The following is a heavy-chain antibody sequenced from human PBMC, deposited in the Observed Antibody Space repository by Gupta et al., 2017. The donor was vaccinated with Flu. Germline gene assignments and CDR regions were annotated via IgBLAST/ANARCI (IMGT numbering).Heavy chain of an antibody. CDR2: IAYDGSVN. CDR1: GFTFSSYG. J-gene: IGHJ4*02. Sequence: QVQLVESGGGVVQPGRSLRLSCAASGFTFSSYGVHWVRQAPGKGLEWVAVIAYDGSVNYYADSVKGRFTISRDNSKNTLFLQMNSLRAEDTAVYYCAKEGSTTGNYRFHFDYWGQGTLVTVSS. D-gene: IGHD3-9*01. V-gene: IGHV3-30*18. CDR3: AKEGSTTGNYRFHFDY.